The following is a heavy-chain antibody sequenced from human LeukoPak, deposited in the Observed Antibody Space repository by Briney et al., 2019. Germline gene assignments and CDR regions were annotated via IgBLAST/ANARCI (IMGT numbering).Heavy chain of an antibody. CDR2: LYFTENT. D-gene: IGHD6-19*01. CDR3: ARLLASYSSGWPYYFDY. Sequence: SETLSLTCAVSGASISSYYWSWIRQPPGKGLKWIGYLYFTENTNYNPSLKSRVTISADTSKNQFSLKLNSVTAADTAVYYCARLLASYSSGWPYYFDYWGQGILVTVSS. V-gene: IGHV4-59*08. CDR1: GASISSYY. J-gene: IGHJ4*02.